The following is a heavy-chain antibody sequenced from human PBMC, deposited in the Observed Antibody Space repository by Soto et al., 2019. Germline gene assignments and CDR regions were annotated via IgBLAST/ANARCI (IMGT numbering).Heavy chain of an antibody. V-gene: IGHV1-18*01. D-gene: IGHD6-6*01. CDR1: GYSFITYG. J-gene: IGHJ6*04. Sequence: QVQLVQSGAEVKKPGASVKVSCKASGYSFITYGISWVRQAPGQGLEWMGWISTYNGNTNYAQKLQGRITMTTDTSTTTGYMELRSLRSDDPAVYYCARDRPTSSIRARDYYYAMDVWGKGTTVTVSS. CDR3: ARDRPTSSIRARDYYYAMDV. CDR2: ISTYNGNT.